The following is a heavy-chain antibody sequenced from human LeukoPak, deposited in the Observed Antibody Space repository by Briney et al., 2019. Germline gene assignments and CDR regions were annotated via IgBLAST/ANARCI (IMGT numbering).Heavy chain of an antibody. J-gene: IGHJ4*02. D-gene: IGHD2-2*01. CDR3: SRDLALGPADY. CDR1: GDSVSSNRDA. Sequence: SQTLSLTCAISGDSVSSNRDAWDWIRQSPSRGLEWLGRTYYRSGWYNDYALSLKSRITISPDSSKNQVSLQLSSVPPEDTPVYYCSRDLALGPADYSSQGTLVTVSS. V-gene: IGHV6-1*01. CDR2: TYYRSGWYN.